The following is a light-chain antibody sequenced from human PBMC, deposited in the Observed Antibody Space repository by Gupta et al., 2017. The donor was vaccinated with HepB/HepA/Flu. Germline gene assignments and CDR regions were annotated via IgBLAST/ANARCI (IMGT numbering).Light chain of an antibody. V-gene: IGLV2-14*01. J-gene: IGLJ1*01. Sequence: QSALTQPASVSGSPGQSITISCPGTSSDVGGYKYVSWYQQQTGKAPKLMIYDVNNRPSGVSNRFSGSKSGSTASLTISGLQAEDEADYYCSSFTSSSTLIIFGTGTKVTVL. CDR3: SSFTSSSTLII. CDR2: DVN. CDR1: SSDVGGYKY.